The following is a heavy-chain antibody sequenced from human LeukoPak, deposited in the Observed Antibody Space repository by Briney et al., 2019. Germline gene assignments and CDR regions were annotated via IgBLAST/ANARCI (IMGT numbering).Heavy chain of an antibody. D-gene: IGHD3-22*01. J-gene: IGHJ3*02. CDR2: ISGSGGST. V-gene: IGHV3-23*01. CDR3: AKDSRGSRSPGDAFDI. CDR1: GFTFSSYA. Sequence: GGSLRLSRAASGFTFSSYAMSWVRQAPGKGLEWVSAISGSGGSTYYADSVKGRFTSSRGKSKSTLYLQMNSLRAEDTAVYYCAKDSRGSRSPGDAFDIWGQGTMVTVSS.